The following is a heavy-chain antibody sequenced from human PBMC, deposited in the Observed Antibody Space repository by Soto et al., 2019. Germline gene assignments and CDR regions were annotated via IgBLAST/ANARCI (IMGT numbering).Heavy chain of an antibody. D-gene: IGHD6-13*01. Sequence: EVQLVESGGGLVKPGGSLRLSCAASGFTFSNAWMSWVRQAPGKGLEWVGRIKSKTDGGTTDYAAPVKGRFTISRDESKNTLYLQMNSLKTEDTAVYYCTTERRGSSWRLYYCYGMDVWGQGTTVTVSS. CDR3: TTERRGSSWRLYYCYGMDV. CDR1: GFTFSNAW. CDR2: IKSKTDGGTT. V-gene: IGHV3-15*01. J-gene: IGHJ6*02.